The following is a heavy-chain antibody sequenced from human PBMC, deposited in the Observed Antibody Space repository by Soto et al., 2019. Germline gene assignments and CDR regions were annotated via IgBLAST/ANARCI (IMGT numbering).Heavy chain of an antibody. CDR3: ASGTYYYDSSAMYYYYYYGMDV. V-gene: IGHV1-69*12. D-gene: IGHD3-22*01. CDR2: IIPIFGTA. Sequence: QVQLVQSGAEVKKPGSSVKVSCKASGGTFSSYAISWVRQAPGQGLEWMGGIIPIFGTANYAQKFQGRGTLTADESTSTAYMELSSLRSEDTAVYYCASGTYYYDSSAMYYYYYYGMDVWGQGTTVTVSS. CDR1: GGTFSSYA. J-gene: IGHJ6*02.